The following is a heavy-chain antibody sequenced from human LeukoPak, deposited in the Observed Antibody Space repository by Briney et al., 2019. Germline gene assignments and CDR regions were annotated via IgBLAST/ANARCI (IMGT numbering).Heavy chain of an antibody. CDR3: AKARGAVLLWFGETGSALDV. J-gene: IGHJ6*04. CDR2: ISWNSGSI. D-gene: IGHD3-10*01. CDR1: GFTFDDYA. Sequence: PGRSLRLSCAASGFTFDDYAMHWVRRAPGKGLEWVSGISWNSGSIGYADSVKGRFTISRDNAKNSLYLQMNSLRAEDVALYYCAKARGAVLLWFGETGSALDVWGKGTTVTVSS. V-gene: IGHV3-9*03.